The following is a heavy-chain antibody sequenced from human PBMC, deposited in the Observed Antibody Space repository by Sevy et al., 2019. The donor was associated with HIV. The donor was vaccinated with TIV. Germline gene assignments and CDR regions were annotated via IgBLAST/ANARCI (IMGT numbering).Heavy chain of an antibody. Sequence: GGSLRLSCVASGFTFSDHYMEWVRQAPGKGLEWVGRTRNKADGYTTEYAASVKGRFTISRDESKNSLYVQMNSLKAEDTAVYYCATHAGIAAAGRVFDYWGQGNLVTVSS. V-gene: IGHV3-72*01. CDR1: GFTFSDHY. J-gene: IGHJ4*02. CDR2: TRNKADGYTT. D-gene: IGHD6-13*01. CDR3: ATHAGIAAAGRVFDY.